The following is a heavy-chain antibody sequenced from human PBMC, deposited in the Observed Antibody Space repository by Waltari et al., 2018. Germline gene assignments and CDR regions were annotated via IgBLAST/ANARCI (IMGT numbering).Heavy chain of an antibody. CDR2: ISSSGSTI. CDR3: ARDSYGGYRSFDY. V-gene: IGHV3-48*03. D-gene: IGHD5-12*01. J-gene: IGHJ4*02. Sequence: EVQLVESGGGLVQPGGSLRLSCAASGFTFSSYEMNWVRQAPGKGLEWVSDISSSGSTIYYADSVKGRFTISRDNAKNSLYLQMNSLRAEDTAVYHCARDSYGGYRSFDYWGQGTLVTVSS. CDR1: GFTFSSYE.